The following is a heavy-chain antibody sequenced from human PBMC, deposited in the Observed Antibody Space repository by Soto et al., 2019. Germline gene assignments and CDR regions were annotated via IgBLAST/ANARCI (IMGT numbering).Heavy chain of an antibody. Sequence: PGGSLRLSCAASGFTFSSYAMHWVRQAPGKGLEWVAVISYDGSNKYYADSVKGRFTISRDNSKNTLYLQMNSLRAEDTAVYYCARTPRTMVRGVITFDAFDIWGQGTMVTVSS. CDR1: GFTFSSYA. CDR3: ARTPRTMVRGVITFDAFDI. V-gene: IGHV3-30-3*01. CDR2: ISYDGSNK. D-gene: IGHD3-10*01. J-gene: IGHJ3*02.